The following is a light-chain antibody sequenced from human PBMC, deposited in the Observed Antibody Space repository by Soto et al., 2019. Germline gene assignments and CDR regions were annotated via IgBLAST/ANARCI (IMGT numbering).Light chain of an antibody. CDR2: DTS. CDR3: QQRTNWLT. J-gene: IGKJ4*01. V-gene: IGKV3-11*01. Sequence: EIVLTQSPATLSLSPGEMATLSCRASESVSDYIAWYQQKPGQPPRLVIYDTSNRATGVPARFSGSWSGTDFTLTISSLEPEDFAVYYCQQRTNWLTFGGGTKVEIK. CDR1: ESVSDY.